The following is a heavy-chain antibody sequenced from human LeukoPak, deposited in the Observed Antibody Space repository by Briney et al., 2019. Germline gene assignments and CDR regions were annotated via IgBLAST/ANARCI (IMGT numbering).Heavy chain of an antibody. CDR2: IYHSGST. V-gene: IGHV4-38-2*02. Sequence: SETLSLTCAVSGYSISSGYYWGWIRQPPGKGLEWIGSIYHSGSTYYNPSLKSRVTISVDTSKNQFSLKLSSVTAADTAVYYCARDLAYYYGSGSCYSYYYYGMDVWGKGTTVTVSS. CDR1: GYSISSGYY. D-gene: IGHD3-10*01. J-gene: IGHJ6*04. CDR3: ARDLAYYYGSGSCYSYYYYGMDV.